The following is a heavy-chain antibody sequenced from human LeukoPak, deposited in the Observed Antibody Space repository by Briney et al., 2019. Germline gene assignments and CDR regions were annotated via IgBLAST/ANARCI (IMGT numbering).Heavy chain of an antibody. J-gene: IGHJ3*02. CDR1: GGSISSYY. CDR3: ARVDRGDKDAFDI. D-gene: IGHD3-10*01. CDR2: IYYSGST. Sequence: PSETLSLTCTVSGGSISSYYWSWIRQPPGKGLEWIGYIYYSGSTNYNPSLKSRVTISVDTSKNQFSLKLSSVTAADTAVYYCARVDRGDKDAFDIWGQGTMVTVSS. V-gene: IGHV4-59*08.